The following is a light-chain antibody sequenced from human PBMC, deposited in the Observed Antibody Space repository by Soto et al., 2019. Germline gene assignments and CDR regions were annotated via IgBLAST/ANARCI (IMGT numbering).Light chain of an antibody. V-gene: IGKV3-20*01. Sequence: EIVLTQSTGTLSLSPGERATLSCRASQSVSSIYLAWYQQTPGQAPRLLIYGASTRATGIPDRFSGSGSGTDFTLTISRLEPGDFAVYYCQQYGSSVLTFGGGTKVEIK. CDR2: GAS. CDR3: QQYGSSVLT. J-gene: IGKJ4*01. CDR1: QSVSSIY.